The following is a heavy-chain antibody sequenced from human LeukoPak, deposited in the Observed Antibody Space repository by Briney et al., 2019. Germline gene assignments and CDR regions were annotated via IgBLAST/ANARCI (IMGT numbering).Heavy chain of an antibody. D-gene: IGHD3-22*01. CDR1: GGSISSYY. Sequence: SETLSLTCTVSGGSISSYYWSWIRQPPGKGLEWIGYIYYSGSTNYNPSLKSRVTISVDKSKNQFSLKLSSVTAADTAVYYCARVDSSGYYTLDYWGQGTLVTVSS. V-gene: IGHV4-59*12. CDR2: IYYSGST. CDR3: ARVDSSGYYTLDY. J-gene: IGHJ4*02.